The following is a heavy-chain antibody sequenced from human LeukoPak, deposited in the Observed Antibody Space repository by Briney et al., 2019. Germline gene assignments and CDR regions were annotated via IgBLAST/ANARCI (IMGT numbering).Heavy chain of an antibody. J-gene: IGHJ3*02. CDR3: ASGTSPSEQHSNAFDI. Sequence: ASVKVSCKASGYTFTSYDINWMRQATGQGLEWMGWMNPNSGNTGYAQKFQGRVTMTRNTSISTAYMELSSLRSEDTAVYYCASGTSPSEQHSNAFDIWGQGTMVTVSS. D-gene: IGHD6-13*01. CDR2: MNPNSGNT. CDR1: GYTFTSYD. V-gene: IGHV1-8*01.